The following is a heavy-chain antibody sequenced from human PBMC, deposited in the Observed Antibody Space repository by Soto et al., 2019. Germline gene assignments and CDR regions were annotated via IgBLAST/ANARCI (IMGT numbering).Heavy chain of an antibody. Sequence: GGSLRLSCAASGFTFSTYTMNWVRQAPGKGLEWVSSSSTSRSYIYYADSVKGRFTISRDDAKNSLYLQMNSLRAEDTAVYYCARGVADYYDSSGYCDYWGPGTLVTVSS. CDR2: SSTSRSYI. CDR3: ARGVADYYDSSGYCDY. D-gene: IGHD3-22*01. V-gene: IGHV3-21*01. J-gene: IGHJ4*01. CDR1: GFTFSTYT.